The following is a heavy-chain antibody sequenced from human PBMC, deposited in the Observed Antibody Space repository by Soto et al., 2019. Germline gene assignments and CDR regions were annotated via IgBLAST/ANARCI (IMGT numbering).Heavy chain of an antibody. CDR3: AKDKDLVVLPSASWDY. Sequence: PGGSLRLSCAASGFTFSSYAMSWVRQAQGKGLQWVSAISGSGGGTYYAVSVKGRFTISRDNSKNTLYLQMNSLGSEDTAVYYCAKDKDLVVLPSASWDYWGQGTLVTVSS. J-gene: IGHJ4*02. CDR2: ISGSGGGT. CDR1: GFTFSSYA. V-gene: IGHV3-23*01. D-gene: IGHD2-2*01.